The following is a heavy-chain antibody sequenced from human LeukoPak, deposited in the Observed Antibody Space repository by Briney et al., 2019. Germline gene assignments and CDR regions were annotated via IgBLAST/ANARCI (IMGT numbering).Heavy chain of an antibody. CDR3: AGGASSTVHY. CDR1: GLTFSTYW. CDR2: INGDGSL. J-gene: IGHJ4*02. V-gene: IGHV3-74*01. D-gene: IGHD6-13*01. Sequence: GGSLRLSCAASGLTFSTYWMHWVRQATGKGLVWVSRINGDGSLSDADSVKGRFTISRDNTKNMLYLQMNSLRAEDTAVYYCAGGASSTVHYWGQGTLVTVSS.